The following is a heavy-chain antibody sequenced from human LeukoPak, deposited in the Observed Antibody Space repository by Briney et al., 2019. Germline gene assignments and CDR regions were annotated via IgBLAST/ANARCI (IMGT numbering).Heavy chain of an antibody. CDR3: ARDRGYGSGSYYKN. CDR1: GFTFSSYW. CDR2: IKQDGSEK. J-gene: IGHJ4*02. D-gene: IGHD3-10*01. Sequence: GGSLRLSCAASGFTFSSYWMSWVRQAPGKGLEWVANIKQDGSEKYYVDSVKGRFTISRDNAKNSLYPQMNSLRAEDTAVYYCARDRGYGSGSYYKNWGQGTLVTVSS. V-gene: IGHV3-7*01.